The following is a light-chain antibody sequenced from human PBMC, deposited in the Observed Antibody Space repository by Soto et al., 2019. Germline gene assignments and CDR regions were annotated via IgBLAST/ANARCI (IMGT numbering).Light chain of an antibody. V-gene: IGKV1-27*01. CDR1: QGNSNY. CDR3: QKYNSIPIT. J-gene: IGKJ3*01. CDR2: ATS. Sequence: DIQMTQSPSSLSASVGDRVSITCRASQGNSNYLAWYQQKPGKAPKILIYATSDLQSGVTARFSGSGCGKDISLTIRSLQSEDVTIYYCQKYNSIPITFGHGTKLDIK.